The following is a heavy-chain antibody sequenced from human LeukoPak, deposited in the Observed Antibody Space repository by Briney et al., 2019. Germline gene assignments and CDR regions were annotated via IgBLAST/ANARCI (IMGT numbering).Heavy chain of an antibody. D-gene: IGHD3-10*01. V-gene: IGHV3-11*04. CDR1: GFTFNDYY. CDR3: ARDGYYYGSGSYPAGPYYYYYGMDV. Sequence: PGGSLRLSCAASGFTFNDYYMSWIRQAPGKGLEWVSYISSSASTLYYADSVKGRFTISRDNARNSLYLQMNSLRAEDTAVYYCARDGYYYGSGSYPAGPYYYYYGMDVWGQGTTVTVSS. J-gene: IGHJ6*02. CDR2: ISSSASTL.